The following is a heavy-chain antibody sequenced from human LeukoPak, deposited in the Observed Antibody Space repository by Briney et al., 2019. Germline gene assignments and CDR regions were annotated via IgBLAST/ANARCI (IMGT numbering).Heavy chain of an antibody. V-gene: IGHV3-66*01. CDR3: ARGLRDGYSNYWYFDL. J-gene: IGHJ2*01. CDR2: IYNAGTT. Sequence: GGSLRLSCAASRFTVSTNYMSWVRQAPGKGLEWVSIIYNAGTTFYTNSVKGRFTISRDNSKNTLFLQMNSLRAEDTAVYYCARGLRDGYSNYWYFDLWGRGTLVTVSS. CDR1: RFTVSTNY. D-gene: IGHD5-24*01.